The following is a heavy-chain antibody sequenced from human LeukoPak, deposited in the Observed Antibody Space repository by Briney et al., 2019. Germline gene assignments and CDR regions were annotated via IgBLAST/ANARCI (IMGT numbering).Heavy chain of an antibody. CDR3: AMVWGSYRYRAFDI. Sequence: SVKVSCKASGGTFSSYAISWVRQAPGQGLEWMGGIIPIFGTANYAQKFQGRVTITADESTSIAYMELSSLRSEDTAVYYCAMVWGSYRYRAFDIWGQGTMVTVSS. CDR1: GGTFSSYA. CDR2: IIPIFGTA. V-gene: IGHV1-69*01. D-gene: IGHD3-16*02. J-gene: IGHJ3*02.